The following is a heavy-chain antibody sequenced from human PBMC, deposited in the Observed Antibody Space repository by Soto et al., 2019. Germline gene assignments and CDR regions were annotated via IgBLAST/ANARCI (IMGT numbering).Heavy chain of an antibody. V-gene: IGHV3-20*01. CDR2: VNWNGGST. Sequence: EVQLVESGGGVVRPGGSLRLSCAASGFTFDDYGRSWVREAPGKGLEWVAGVNWNGGSTGYADSVKGRFTISRDNAKNSLYLQMSSLRAEDTALYHCARSNYYNDFWSPYDYWGQGTLVTVPS. D-gene: IGHD3-3*01. CDR3: ARSNYYNDFWSPYDY. J-gene: IGHJ4*02. CDR1: GFTFDDYG.